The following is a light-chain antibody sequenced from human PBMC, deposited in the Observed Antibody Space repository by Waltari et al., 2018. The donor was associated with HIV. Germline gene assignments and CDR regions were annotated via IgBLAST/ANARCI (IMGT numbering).Light chain of an antibody. CDR1: LGGVHIYHH. CDR3: LLFFDGRRV. V-gene: IGLV7-46*01. Sequence: QVAVTPESSMTVSPGGTLVFTFGFHLGGVHIYHHAYWFQQKPGQAPTTHIHDTNERHPWTPARFSGLLLGDKAALTLSDARSEDEAKYYCLLFFDGRRVFGGGTMVTV. CDR2: DTN. J-gene: IGLJ2*01.